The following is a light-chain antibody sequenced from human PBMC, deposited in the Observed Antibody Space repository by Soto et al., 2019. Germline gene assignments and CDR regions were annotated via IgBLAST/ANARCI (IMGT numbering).Light chain of an antibody. CDR2: DND. CDR3: ATWDSSLSAVV. CDR1: TSNIGNDY. Sequence: QSVLTQPPSVSAAPGQRVSISCSGSTSNIGNDYASWYHQVPGTAPKLLIYDNDKRPSGIPDRFSGSKSGTSATLDITRRQTGDEADYYCATWDSSLSAVVFGGGTKLTVL. V-gene: IGLV1-51*01. J-gene: IGLJ2*01.